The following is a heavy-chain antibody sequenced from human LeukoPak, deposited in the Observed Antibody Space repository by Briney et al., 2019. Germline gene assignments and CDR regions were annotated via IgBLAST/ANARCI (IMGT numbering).Heavy chain of an antibody. V-gene: IGHV3-74*01. D-gene: IGHD1-20*01. J-gene: IGHJ4*02. CDR2: INSDGRDR. CDR1: GFTFSNYY. Sequence: GGSLRLSCAASGFTFSNYYVHWVRHPPGKGLVWVSRINSDGRDRGYVDSVKGRFTISRDNAKNTVYLQMNSLRAEDTAVYYCATFGFNWNLGYWGRGTLVTVSS. CDR3: ATFGFNWNLGY.